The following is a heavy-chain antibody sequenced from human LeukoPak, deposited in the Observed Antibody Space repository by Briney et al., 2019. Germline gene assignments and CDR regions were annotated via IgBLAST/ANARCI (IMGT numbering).Heavy chain of an antibody. D-gene: IGHD2-21*02. V-gene: IGHV3-30-3*01. CDR2: ISCDGSDK. CDR3: ARGRGAVVTAAFDN. Sequence: GRSLRLSCAASRFTFNSYVMHWVRQAPGKGLEWVAVISCDGSDKYYADSVKGRFTMSRDNSKNILDLQMNSLRPEDTGLYFCARGRGAVVTAAFDNWGQGTLVTVSS. CDR1: RFTFNSYV. J-gene: IGHJ4*02.